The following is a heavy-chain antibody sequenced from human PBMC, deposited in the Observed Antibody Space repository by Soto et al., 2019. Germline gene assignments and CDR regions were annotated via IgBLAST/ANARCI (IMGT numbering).Heavy chain of an antibody. V-gene: IGHV4-59*08. D-gene: IGHD6-13*01. CDR3: ARHLWVGSSWYLGAFDI. CDR2: TYYTGRT. CDR1: GDSISGYY. J-gene: IGHJ3*02. Sequence: PSETLSLTRTVSGDSISGYYWSWIRQAPGKGLEWIGYTYYTGRTDYNPSLKSRVTISVDTSKNKFSLKLTSVTAADTAVYYCARHLWVGSSWYLGAFDIWGQGTMVTVSS.